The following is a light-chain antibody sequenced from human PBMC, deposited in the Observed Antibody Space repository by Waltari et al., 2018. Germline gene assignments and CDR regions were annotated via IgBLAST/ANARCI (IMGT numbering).Light chain of an antibody. J-gene: IGKJ5*01. V-gene: IGKV3-20*01. CDR1: QSVTSTY. Sequence: EIVLTQSPGTLSLSPGERATLSCRASQSVTSTYLAWYQQKPGRSPRLLIYGASSRATGVPDRFSGGGSATDFTLTITRLELEDFAVYYCQQYSQSPITFGQGTRLDNK. CDR3: QQYSQSPIT. CDR2: GAS.